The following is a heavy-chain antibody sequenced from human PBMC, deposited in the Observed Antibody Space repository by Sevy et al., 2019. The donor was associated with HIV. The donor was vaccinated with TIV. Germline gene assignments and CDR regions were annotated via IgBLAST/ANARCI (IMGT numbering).Heavy chain of an antibody. CDR3: ARQQASIAARPSDY. CDR1: GFTFSSYS. CDR2: ISSSSSTI. V-gene: IGHV3-48*02. D-gene: IGHD6-6*01. J-gene: IGHJ4*02. Sequence: GGSLRLSCAASGFTFSSYSMNWVRQAPGKGLEWVSYISSSSSTIYYADSVKGRFTISRDNAKNSLYLQMNSLRDEDTAVYYCARQQASIAARPSDYWGQGTLVTVSS.